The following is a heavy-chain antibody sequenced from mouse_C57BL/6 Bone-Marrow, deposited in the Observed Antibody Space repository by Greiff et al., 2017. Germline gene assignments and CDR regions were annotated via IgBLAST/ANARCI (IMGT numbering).Heavy chain of an antibody. CDR1: GYSFTDYN. Sequence: VQLKESGPELVKPGASVKISCKASGYSFTDYNMNWVKQSNGKSLEWIGVINPNYGTTSYNQKFKGKATLTVDQSSSTAYMHLNSLTSEDSAVYYCAREVSKGSYWYFDVWGTGTTVTVSS. J-gene: IGHJ1*03. D-gene: IGHD2-5*01. CDR3: AREVSKGSYWYFDV. V-gene: IGHV1-39*01. CDR2: INPNYGTT.